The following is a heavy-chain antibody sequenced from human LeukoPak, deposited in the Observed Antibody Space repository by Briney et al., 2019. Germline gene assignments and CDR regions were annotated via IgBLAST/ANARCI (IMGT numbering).Heavy chain of an antibody. J-gene: IGHJ5*02. V-gene: IGHV3-49*04. CDR2: IRSKAFGGTT. Sequence: GGSLRLSCTASGFAFGDYAMSWVRQAPEKGLEWVGFIRSKAFGGTTEYAASVKGRFTISRDDFKSIAYLQINSLKTEDTAVYYCARFTYCSGGSCCFDPWGQGTLVTVSS. CDR1: GFAFGDYA. D-gene: IGHD2-15*01. CDR3: ARFTYCSGGSCCFDP.